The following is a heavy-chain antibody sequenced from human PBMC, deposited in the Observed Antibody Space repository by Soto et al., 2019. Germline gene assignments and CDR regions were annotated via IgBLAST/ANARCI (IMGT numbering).Heavy chain of an antibody. CDR3: AHVYWAASGTRYYFDY. V-gene: IGHV2-5*02. J-gene: IGHJ4*02. CDR2: IYWDDDK. CDR1: GFSFTTDGMG. Sequence: QITLKESGPTLVKPTQTLTLTCTFSGFSFTTDGMGVDWIRQPPGKALEWLALIYWDDDKRFSPSLKSRLTITKDASRNQVVLTLTNMDPADTATYYCAHVYWAASGTRYYFDYWGQGTLVTVSS. D-gene: IGHD1-7*01.